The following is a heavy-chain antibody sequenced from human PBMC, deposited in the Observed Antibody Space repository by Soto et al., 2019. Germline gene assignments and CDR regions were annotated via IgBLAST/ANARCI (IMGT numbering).Heavy chain of an antibody. CDR2: ISAYNGNT. Sequence: QVQLVQSGAEVKKPGASVKVSCKASGYTFTSYGISWMRQAPGQGLEWMGWISAYNGNTNYAQKLQGRVTLTTDTSTSTAYMELRSLRSDDRAVYYCARAVSTAGFFFPAPNYDAFAIWGQGTMVTVSS. CDR1: GYTFTSYG. D-gene: IGHD4-4*01. J-gene: IGHJ3*02. V-gene: IGHV1-18*01. CDR3: ARAVSTAGFFFPAPNYDAFAI.